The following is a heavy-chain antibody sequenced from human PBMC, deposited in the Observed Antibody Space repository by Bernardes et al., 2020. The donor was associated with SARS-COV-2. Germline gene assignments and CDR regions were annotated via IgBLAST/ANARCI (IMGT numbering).Heavy chain of an antibody. J-gene: IGHJ4*02. CDR2: IYGGTTA. CDR3: AILTTFPGYFDY. Sequence: GGSLRLSCVASGVTVSSKVMSWVRQSPGKGLECLSVIYGGTTAYYADSVRGRFTISRDNSKNTLYLQMNSLRPEDTAVYYCAILTTFPGYFDYWGEGSLVTVSS. D-gene: IGHD4-4*01. V-gene: IGHV3-53*01. CDR1: GVTVSSKV.